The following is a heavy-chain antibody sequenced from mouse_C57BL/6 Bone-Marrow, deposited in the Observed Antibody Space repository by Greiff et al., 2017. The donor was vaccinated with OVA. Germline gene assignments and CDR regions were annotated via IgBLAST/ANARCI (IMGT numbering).Heavy chain of an antibody. CDR1: GFTFSSYA. Sequence: EVQGVESGGGLVKPGGSLKLSCAASGFTFSSYAMSWVRQTPEKRLEWVATISDGGSYTYYPDNVKGRFTISRDNAKNNLYLQMSHLKSEDTAMYYCARGWLRVAYWGQGTLVTVSA. D-gene: IGHD2-2*01. CDR3: ARGWLRVAY. J-gene: IGHJ3*01. V-gene: IGHV5-4*01. CDR2: ISDGGSYT.